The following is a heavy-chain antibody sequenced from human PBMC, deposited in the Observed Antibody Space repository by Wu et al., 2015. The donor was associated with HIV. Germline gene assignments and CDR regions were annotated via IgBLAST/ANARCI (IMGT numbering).Heavy chain of an antibody. Sequence: QVQLVQSGAEVKKPGTSVKVSCKASGYTFINYDINWVRQAPGQGLEWMGWINPNSGGTNYAQKFQGRVTMTRDTSISTAYMELSRLRSDDTAVYYCARGDTSYGKDYYYYMDVVGQRDHGHRLL. J-gene: IGHJ6*03. D-gene: IGHD5-18*01. V-gene: IGHV1-2*02. CDR3: ARGDTSYGKDYYYYMDV. CDR2: INPNSGGT. CDR1: GYTFINYD.